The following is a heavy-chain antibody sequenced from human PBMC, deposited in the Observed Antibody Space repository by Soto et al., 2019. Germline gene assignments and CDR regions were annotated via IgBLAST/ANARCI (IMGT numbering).Heavy chain of an antibody. J-gene: IGHJ5*02. V-gene: IGHV3-21*01. CDR3: ARVGIAAAAFDP. CDR2: ISSSSSYI. D-gene: IGHD6-13*01. Sequence: GGSLRLSCAASGFTFSSYSMNWVRQAPGKGLEWVSSISSSSSYIYYADSVKGRFTISRDNAKNSLYLQMNSLRAEDTAVYYCARVGIAAAAFDPWGQGTLVTVSS. CDR1: GFTFSSYS.